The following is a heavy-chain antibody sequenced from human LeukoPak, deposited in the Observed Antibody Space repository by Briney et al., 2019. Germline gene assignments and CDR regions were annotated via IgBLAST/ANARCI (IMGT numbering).Heavy chain of an antibody. D-gene: IGHD3-22*01. CDR1: GGSISSYY. CDR3: ARDKYYYDSSGSSI. Sequence: SETLSLTCTVSGGSISSYYWSWIRQPPGKGLEWIGYIYYSGSANYNPSLKSRVTISVDTSKNQFSLKLSSVTAADTAVYYCARDKYYYDSSGSSIWGQGTMVTVSS. V-gene: IGHV4-59*01. J-gene: IGHJ3*02. CDR2: IYYSGSA.